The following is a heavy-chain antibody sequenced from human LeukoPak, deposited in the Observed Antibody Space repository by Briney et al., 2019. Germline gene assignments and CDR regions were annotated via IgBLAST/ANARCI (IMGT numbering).Heavy chain of an antibody. D-gene: IGHD3-16*01. V-gene: IGHV1-69*13. CDR2: IIPIFGTA. CDR3: ARAMGSNYYYYGMDV. Sequence: SVKVSCKASGGTFSSYAISWVRQAPGQGLEWMGGIIPIFGTANYARKFQGRVTITADESTSTAYMELSSLRSEDTAVYYCARAMGSNYYYYGMDVWGQGTTVTVSS. J-gene: IGHJ6*02. CDR1: GGTFSSYA.